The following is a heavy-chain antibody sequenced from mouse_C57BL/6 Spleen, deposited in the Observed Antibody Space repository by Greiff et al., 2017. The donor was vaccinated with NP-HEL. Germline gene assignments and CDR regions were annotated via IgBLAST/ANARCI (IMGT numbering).Heavy chain of an antibody. V-gene: IGHV1-81*01. D-gene: IGHD1-1*01. J-gene: IGHJ2*01. CDR2: IYPRSGNT. CDR3: ARSLYYYGSSLYFDY. Sequence: QVQLQQSGAELARPGASVKLSCKASGYTFTSYGISWVKQRTGQGLEWIGEIYPRSGNTYYNEKFKGKATLTADKSSSTAYMELRSLTSEDSAVYFCARSLYYYGSSLYFDYWGQGTTLTVSS. CDR1: GYTFTSYG.